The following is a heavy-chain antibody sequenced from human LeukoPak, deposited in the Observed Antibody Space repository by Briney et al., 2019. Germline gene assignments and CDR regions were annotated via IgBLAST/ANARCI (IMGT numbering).Heavy chain of an antibody. CDR3: ARVWRFQRVDSYYYGMDV. CDR2: IYYSGST. Sequence: PSETLSLTCTISGGSISSGGYSWSWIRQHPGKGLEWIGYIYYSGSTYYNPSLKSRVTISVDTSKNQFSLKLSSVTAADTAVYYCARVWRFQRVDSYYYGMDVWGQGTTVTVSS. CDR1: GGSISSGGYS. J-gene: IGHJ6*02. V-gene: IGHV4-31*03. D-gene: IGHD2-21*01.